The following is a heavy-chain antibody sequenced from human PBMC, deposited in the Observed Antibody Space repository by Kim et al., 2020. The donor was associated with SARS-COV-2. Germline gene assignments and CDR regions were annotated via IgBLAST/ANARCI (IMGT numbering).Heavy chain of an antibody. D-gene: IGHD6-6*01. CDR1: GFTFSSYG. CDR3: AREPLIAARPYDY. J-gene: IGHJ4*02. V-gene: IGHV3-33*01. CDR2: IWYDGSNK. Sequence: GGSLRLSCAASGFTFSSYGMHWVRQAPGKGLEWVAVIWYDGSNKYYADSVKGRFTISRDNSKNTLYLQMNSLRAEDTAVYYCAREPLIAARPYDYWGQGTLVTVSS.